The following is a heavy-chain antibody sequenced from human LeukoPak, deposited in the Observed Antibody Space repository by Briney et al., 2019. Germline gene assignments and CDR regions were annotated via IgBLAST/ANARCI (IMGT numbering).Heavy chain of an antibody. CDR2: ISSSGYTI. V-gene: IGHV3-11*01. Sequence: GGSLRLSRAASGFTFSDYYMSWIRQAPGKGLEWVSYISSSGYTIYYADSVRGRFTISRDNAKNSLYLQMNSLRAEDTAVYYCARGGFLESSWWYFDLWGRGTLVTVSS. CDR3: ARGGFLESSWWYFDL. J-gene: IGHJ2*01. CDR1: GFTFSDYY. D-gene: IGHD1-1*01.